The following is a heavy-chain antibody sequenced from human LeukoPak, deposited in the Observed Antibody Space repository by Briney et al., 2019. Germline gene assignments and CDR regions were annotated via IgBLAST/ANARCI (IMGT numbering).Heavy chain of an antibody. D-gene: IGHD5-12*01. J-gene: IGHJ5*02. CDR3: ARDFLAGWLRGWFDP. CDR1: GGSFSGYY. V-gene: IGHV4-4*08. CDR2: IYTSGST. Sequence: SETLSLTCAVYGGSFSGYYWSWIRQPPGKGLEWIGRIYTSGSTNYNPSLKSRVTISVDTSKNQFSLKLSSVTAADTAVYYCARDFLAGWLRGWFDPWGQGTLVTVSS.